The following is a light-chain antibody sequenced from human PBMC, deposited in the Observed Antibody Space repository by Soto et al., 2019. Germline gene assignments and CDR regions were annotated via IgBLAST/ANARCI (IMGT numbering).Light chain of an antibody. V-gene: IGKV1-5*01. CDR1: QSIGYW. CDR2: AAS. CDR3: QQYNSFSKT. J-gene: IGKJ1*01. Sequence: DIQMTQSPSRLSASVGDRVTITCRASQSIGYWLAWYQQKPGKAPNLLIYAASTLETGVPSRFSGSGFGTEFTLTIASLQPDDSESYYCQQYNSFSKTFRRGTKVDI.